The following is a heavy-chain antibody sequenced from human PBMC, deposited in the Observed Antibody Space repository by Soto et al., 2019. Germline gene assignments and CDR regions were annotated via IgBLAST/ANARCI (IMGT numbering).Heavy chain of an antibody. CDR2: IVVGNGNT. CDR1: GFTVSGSA. V-gene: IGHV1-58*01. D-gene: IGHD3-3*01. J-gene: IGHJ3*02. CDR3: AATTHYDFWSGYFTGVAFDI. Sequence: AVKVSCKASGFTVSGSAVQWVRQARGQPLEWIGCIVVGNGNTNFAQRFQERVTFSSDKSRGTAYMELRSLRSEDTAVYYCAATTHYDFWSGYFTGVAFDIWGQGTKVTVSS.